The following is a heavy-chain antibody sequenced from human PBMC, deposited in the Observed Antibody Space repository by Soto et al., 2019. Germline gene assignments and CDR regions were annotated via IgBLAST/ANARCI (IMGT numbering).Heavy chain of an antibody. Sequence: GGSLRLSCAASGFTFSDYPMHWVRQAPGKELEWVAVISYDGRVKYYVDSVKGRFTISRDDSKNTLYLQMNSLRVDDTAVYYCARDFIVGAPDYFDYWGQGTLVTVSS. CDR2: ISYDGRVK. V-gene: IGHV3-30*01. J-gene: IGHJ4*02. D-gene: IGHD1-26*01. CDR3: ARDFIVGAPDYFDY. CDR1: GFTFSDYP.